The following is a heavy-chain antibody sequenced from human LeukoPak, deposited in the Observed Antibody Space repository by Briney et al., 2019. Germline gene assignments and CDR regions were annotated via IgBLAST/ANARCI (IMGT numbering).Heavy chain of an antibody. J-gene: IGHJ6*03. Sequence: SETLSLTCTVSGYSISSGYYWGWIRQPPGEGLEWIGSIYHSGSTYYNPSLKSRVTISVDTSKNQFSLKLSSVTAADTAVYYCARSYYGSGSYYEDYYYYMDVWGKGTTVTVSS. CDR3: ARSYYGSGSYYEDYYYYMDV. D-gene: IGHD3-10*01. V-gene: IGHV4-38-2*02. CDR1: GYSISSGYY. CDR2: IYHSGST.